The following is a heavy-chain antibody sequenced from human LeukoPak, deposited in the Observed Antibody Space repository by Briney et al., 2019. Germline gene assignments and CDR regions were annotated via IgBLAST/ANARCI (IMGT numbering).Heavy chain of an antibody. CDR1: GYTFTSYD. V-gene: IGHV1-8*01. CDR3: ARVYCTNGVCYTPHFDY. Sequence: ASVKVSCKASGYTFTSYDINWVRQATGQGLEWMGWMNPNSGNTGYAQKFQGRVTMTRNTSISTTYMELSSLRSEDTAVYYCARVYCTNGVCYTPHFDYWGQGTLVTVSS. D-gene: IGHD2-8*01. CDR2: MNPNSGNT. J-gene: IGHJ4*02.